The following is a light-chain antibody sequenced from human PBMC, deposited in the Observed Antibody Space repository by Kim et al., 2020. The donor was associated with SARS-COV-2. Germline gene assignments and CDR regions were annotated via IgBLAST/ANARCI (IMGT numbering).Light chain of an antibody. CDR1: SLRSYY. J-gene: IGLJ2*01. V-gene: IGLV3-19*01. Sequence: SSELTQDPAVSVALGQTVRITCQGDSLRSYYASWYQQKPGQAPVLVIYGKNNRPSGIPDRFSGSSSGNTASLTITGAQAEEEADYHCNSRDSSGNHVVFG. CDR2: GKN. CDR3: NSRDSSGNHVV.